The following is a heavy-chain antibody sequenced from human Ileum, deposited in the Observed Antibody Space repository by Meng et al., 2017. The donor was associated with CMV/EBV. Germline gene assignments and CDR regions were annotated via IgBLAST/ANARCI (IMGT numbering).Heavy chain of an antibody. Sequence: GGSLRLSCAASGFTINYYWMSWARQAPGKGLEWVATINEDESEKHYVNSVKGRITISRDNAKNSLHLQMNSLRVEDTAVYYCARDKSGAMDFWGQGTPVTVSS. CDR1: GFTINYYW. CDR3: ARDKSGAMDF. CDR2: INEDESEK. J-gene: IGHJ6*02. V-gene: IGHV3-7*01.